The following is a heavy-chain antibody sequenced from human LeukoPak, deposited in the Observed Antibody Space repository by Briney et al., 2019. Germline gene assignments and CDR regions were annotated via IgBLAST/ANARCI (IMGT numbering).Heavy chain of an antibody. D-gene: IGHD3-10*01. J-gene: IGHJ4*02. Sequence: PSETLSLTCTVSGGSISSSSYYWGWIRQPPGKGLEWIGYIYYSGSTNYNPPLKCRVTISVDTSKNQFSLKLSSVTAADTAVYYCARRFRLRVAFDYWVQGTLVTVSS. CDR3: ARRFRLRVAFDY. CDR2: IYYSGST. V-gene: IGHV4-61*05. CDR1: GGSISSSSYY.